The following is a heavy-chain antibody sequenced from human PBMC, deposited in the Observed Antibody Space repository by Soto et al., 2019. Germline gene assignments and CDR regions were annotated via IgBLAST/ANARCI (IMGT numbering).Heavy chain of an antibody. CDR2: ISYDGSNK. D-gene: IGHD3-16*01. Sequence: GGSLRLSCAASGFTFSSYPMHWVRQAPGKGLEWVAVISYDGSNKYYAESVKGRFTISRDDSKNTLYLQMNSLRPEDTAVYHCAKTAGYDYVWGSSGLDPWGQGTLVTVSS. CDR3: AKTAGYDYVWGSSGLDP. V-gene: IGHV3-30*18. J-gene: IGHJ5*02. CDR1: GFTFSSYP.